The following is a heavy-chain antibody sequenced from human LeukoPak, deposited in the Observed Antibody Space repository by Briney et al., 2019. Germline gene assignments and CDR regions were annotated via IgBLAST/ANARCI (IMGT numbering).Heavy chain of an antibody. Sequence: PSETLSLTCTVSGGSISSSSYYWGWIRQPPGKGLEWIGSIYYSGSTYYNPSLKSRVTISVDTSKNRFSLKLSSVTAADTAVYYCARHIIAVAGTFGYWGQGTLVTVSS. CDR3: ARHIIAVAGTFGY. CDR2: IYYSGST. CDR1: GGSISSSSYY. D-gene: IGHD6-19*01. V-gene: IGHV4-39*01. J-gene: IGHJ4*02.